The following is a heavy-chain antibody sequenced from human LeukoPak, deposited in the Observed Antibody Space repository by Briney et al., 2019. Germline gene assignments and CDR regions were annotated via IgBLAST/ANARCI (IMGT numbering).Heavy chain of an antibody. CDR3: ARGRSSGWYVRYYYYYYMDV. J-gene: IGHJ6*03. CDR1: GYTFTSYD. CDR2: MNPNSGNT. Sequence: ASVKVSCKASGYTFTSYDINWVRQATGQGLEWMGWMNPNSGNTGYAQKFQGRVTMTRNTSIGTAYMELSSLRSEDTAVYYCARGRSSGWYVRYYYYYYMDVWGKGTTVTISS. V-gene: IGHV1-8*01. D-gene: IGHD6-19*01.